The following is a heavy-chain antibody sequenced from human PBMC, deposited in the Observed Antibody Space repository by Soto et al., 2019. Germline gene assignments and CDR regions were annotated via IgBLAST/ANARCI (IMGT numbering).Heavy chain of an antibody. CDR3: AKGGRQWLVTSDFNY. CDR2: ISYDGSNK. D-gene: IGHD6-19*01. V-gene: IGHV3-30-3*01. CDR1: GCTFSSYA. Sequence: PGGPLRLSCAASGCTFSSYALHWVRQAPGKGLEWVAVISYDGSNKYYADSVKGRFTISRDSSKNTVSLEMTSLRAEDTAVYYCAKGGRQWLVTSDFNYWGQGALVTVSS. J-gene: IGHJ4*02.